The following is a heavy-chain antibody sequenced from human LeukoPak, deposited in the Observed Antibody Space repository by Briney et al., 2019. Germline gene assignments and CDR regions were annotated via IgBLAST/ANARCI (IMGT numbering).Heavy chain of an antibody. J-gene: IGHJ6*02. V-gene: IGHV3-64*01. CDR3: VRAHSIHNYHYGIDV. Sequence: GGSLRLSCAASGFTFSDFAMPWLRQAPGKGLECVSTISSNGISPYYANSVKGRFTISRDDSKNTLYLQMGSLRADDTAVYYCVRAHSIHNYHYGIDVWGHGTTVTVSS. D-gene: IGHD3-3*01. CDR2: ISSNGISP. CDR1: GFTFSDFA.